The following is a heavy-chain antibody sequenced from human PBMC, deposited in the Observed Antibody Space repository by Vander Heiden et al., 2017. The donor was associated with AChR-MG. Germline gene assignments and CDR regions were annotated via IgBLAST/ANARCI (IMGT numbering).Heavy chain of an antibody. V-gene: IGHV4-34*01. CDR2: INHSGST. Sequence: QVQLQQWGAGLLKPSETLSLTCAVYGGSFSGYYWSWIRQPPGKGLEWIGEINHSGSTNYNPSLKSRVTISVDTSKNQFSLKLSSVTAADTAVYYCARVVVITEYYYYYGMDVWGQGTTVTVSS. J-gene: IGHJ6*02. D-gene: IGHD3-22*01. CDR3: ARVVVITEYYYYYGMDV. CDR1: GGSFSGYY.